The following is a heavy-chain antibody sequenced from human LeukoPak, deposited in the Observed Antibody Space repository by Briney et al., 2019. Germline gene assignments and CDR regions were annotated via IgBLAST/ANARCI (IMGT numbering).Heavy chain of an antibody. D-gene: IGHD5-24*01. CDR1: GYTFTSYG. CDR3: ATGVGGYNLLSYYYYGMDV. V-gene: IGHV1-18*01. CDR2: ISAYNGNT. Sequence: ASVKVSCKASGYTFTSYGISWVRQAPGQGLEWMGWISAYNGNTNYAQKFQGRVTMTEDTSTDTAYMELSSLRSEDTAVYYCATGVGGYNLLSYYYYGMDVWGQGTTVTVSS. J-gene: IGHJ6*02.